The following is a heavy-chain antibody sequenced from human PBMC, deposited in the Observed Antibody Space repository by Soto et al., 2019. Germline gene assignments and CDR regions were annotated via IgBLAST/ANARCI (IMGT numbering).Heavy chain of an antibody. J-gene: IGHJ4*02. CDR1: GFAFSTYA. D-gene: IGHD3-10*01. CDR2: ISRGGAST. CDR3: ARDPRGVTMRDY. Sequence: EVQLLESGGGLVQPGGSLRLSCAASGFAFSTYAINWVRQAPGEGLELVSAISRGGASTYYADSVKGRFTISRDNSQKTAYLQMNNLRAEDTAVYYCARDPRGVTMRDYWGKGTLVTVSS. V-gene: IGHV3-23*01.